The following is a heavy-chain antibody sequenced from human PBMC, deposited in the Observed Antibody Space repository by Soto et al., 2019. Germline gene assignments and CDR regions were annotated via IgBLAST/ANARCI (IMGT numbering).Heavy chain of an antibody. CDR3: AILYYYDSGDYYSNYQYYGMDV. Sequence: ASVKVSCKASGYIFTTYSIAWVRQAPGQGLEWMGWISAYNGNTNYAQKFQGRVTMTTDTSTNTAYMELSSLRSDDTAVYYCAILYYYDSGDYYSNYQYYGMDVWGQGTTVTVSS. D-gene: IGHD3-22*01. CDR2: ISAYNGNT. J-gene: IGHJ6*02. V-gene: IGHV1-18*01. CDR1: GYIFTTYS.